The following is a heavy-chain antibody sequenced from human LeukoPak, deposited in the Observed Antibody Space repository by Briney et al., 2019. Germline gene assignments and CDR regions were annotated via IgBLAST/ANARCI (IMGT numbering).Heavy chain of an antibody. Sequence: ASVKVSCKASGYTFTGYYMHWVRQAPGQGLEWMGWINPNSGGTNHAQKFQGRVTITADESTSTAYMELSSLRSEDTAVYYCARDQDYYDSSGYHPLGYWGQGTLVTVSS. CDR1: GYTFTGYY. D-gene: IGHD3-22*01. CDR3: ARDQDYYDSSGYHPLGY. V-gene: IGHV1-2*02. CDR2: INPNSGGT. J-gene: IGHJ4*02.